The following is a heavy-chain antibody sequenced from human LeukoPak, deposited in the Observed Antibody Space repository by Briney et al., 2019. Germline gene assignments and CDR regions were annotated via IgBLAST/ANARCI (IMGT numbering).Heavy chain of an antibody. Sequence: ASVEVSCKASGYTFANFFMHWVRQAPGQGLEWMGIINPNGGSTRYAQKFQGRVTMTRDTSTSTVYMGLSSLRSEDTAVYYCARDSTGYYFDSWGQGTLVTVSS. J-gene: IGHJ4*02. V-gene: IGHV1-46*01. CDR1: GYTFANFF. CDR3: ARDSTGYYFDS. D-gene: IGHD1-14*01. CDR2: INPNGGST.